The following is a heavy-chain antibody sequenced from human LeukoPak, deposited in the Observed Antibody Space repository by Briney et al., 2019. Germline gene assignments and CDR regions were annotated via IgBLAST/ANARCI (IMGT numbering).Heavy chain of an antibody. CDR3: AREAAAGYGMDV. CDR1: GFTFSSYA. Sequence: GGSLRLSCAASGFTFSSYAMHWVRQAPGKGLEWVAVISYDGSNKYYADPVKGRFTISRDNSKNTLYLQMNSLRAEDTAVYYCAREAAAGYGMDVWGQGTTVTVSS. J-gene: IGHJ6*02. D-gene: IGHD6-13*01. CDR2: ISYDGSNK. V-gene: IGHV3-30*04.